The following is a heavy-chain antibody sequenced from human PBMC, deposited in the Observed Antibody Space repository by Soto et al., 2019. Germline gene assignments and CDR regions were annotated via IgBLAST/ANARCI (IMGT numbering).Heavy chain of an antibody. CDR3: ARCIQQDYYYGMDV. Sequence: QAQLVQSGAEVKKPGASVKVSCKASGYTFYSHSISWVRQAPGQGHEWMGRISADNGNTKYAQKVRGRVTMTTETSTSTVYMELRNLRSDDTAVYYCARCIQQDYYYGMDVWGQGTTVTVSS. D-gene: IGHD5-18*01. J-gene: IGHJ6*02. CDR2: ISADNGNT. V-gene: IGHV1-18*01. CDR1: GYTFYSHS.